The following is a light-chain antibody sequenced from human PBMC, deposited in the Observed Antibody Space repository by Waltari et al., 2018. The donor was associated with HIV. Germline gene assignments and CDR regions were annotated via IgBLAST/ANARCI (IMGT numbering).Light chain of an antibody. CDR2: EDD. Sequence: ILTQPHSVSEYPGKTVIISCTGSSCSVARYYVQWYQLRPGNAPRTVIYEDDKRSSWGPDRFSRSIDGFSNSAALIISGLKPEDVGDYYWRSYDNSNWVFGGGTKLTV. V-gene: IGLV6-57*02. J-gene: IGLJ3*02. CDR1: SCSVARYY. CDR3: RSYDNSNWV.